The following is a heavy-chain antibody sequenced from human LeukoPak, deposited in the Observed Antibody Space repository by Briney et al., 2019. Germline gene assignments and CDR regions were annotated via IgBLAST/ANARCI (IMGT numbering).Heavy chain of an antibody. CDR2: ISSSSSYI. V-gene: IGHV3-21*01. CDR3: ARDNGCSSTSCYTHYFDY. D-gene: IGHD2-2*02. Sequence: GGSLRLSCAASGFTFSSYSMNWVRQAPGKGLEWVSSISSSSSYIYYADSVKGRFTISRDNAKNSLYLQMNSLRAEDTAVYYCARDNGCSSTSCYTHYFDYWGQGSLVTVSS. CDR1: GFTFSSYS. J-gene: IGHJ4*02.